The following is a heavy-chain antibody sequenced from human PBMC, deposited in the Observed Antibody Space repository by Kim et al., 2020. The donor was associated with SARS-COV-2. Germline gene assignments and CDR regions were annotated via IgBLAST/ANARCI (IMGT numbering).Heavy chain of an antibody. V-gene: IGHV5-51*01. D-gene: IGHD5-12*01. Sequence: TRYSPSFQGQVTISADKSISTAYLQWSSLKASDTAMYYCARLHSGYDMDYWGQGTLVTVSS. CDR3: ARLHSGYDMDY. J-gene: IGHJ4*02. CDR2: T.